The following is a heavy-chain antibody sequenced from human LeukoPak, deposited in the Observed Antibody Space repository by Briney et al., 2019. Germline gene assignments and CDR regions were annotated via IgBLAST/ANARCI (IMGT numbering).Heavy chain of an antibody. D-gene: IGHD6-19*01. CDR3: ARGSSIAVAGIDY. Sequence: GGSLRLSCAASGFTFSSYDMHWVRQATGKGLEWVSAIGTAGGTYYPGSVKGRFTISRENAKNSLYLQMNSLRAGDTAVYYCARGSSIAVAGIDYWGQGTLVTVSS. J-gene: IGHJ4*02. V-gene: IGHV3-13*01. CDR2: IGTAGGT. CDR1: GFTFSSYD.